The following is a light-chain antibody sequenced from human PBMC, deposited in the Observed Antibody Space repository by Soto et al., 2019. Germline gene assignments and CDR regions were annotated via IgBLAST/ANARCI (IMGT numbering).Light chain of an antibody. CDR3: QQYYNWPPLT. Sequence: EIEMTQSPGTLSVSPGESATLSCRASQSVSGKLAWYQQKPGQAPRLLIHGASTRATGIPARFSGSGSGTEFTLTISSLQSEDLAVYYCQQYYNWPPLTFGGGTKGEIK. CDR1: QSVSGK. J-gene: IGKJ4*01. V-gene: IGKV3-15*01. CDR2: GAS.